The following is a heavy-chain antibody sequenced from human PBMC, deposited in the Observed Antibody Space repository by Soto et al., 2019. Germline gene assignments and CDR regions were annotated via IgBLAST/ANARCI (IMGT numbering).Heavy chain of an antibody. J-gene: IGHJ5*02. CDR2: IYYSGST. Sequence: SETLSLTCTVSGGSVSSGSYYWSWIRQPPGKGLEWIGYIYYSGSTNYNPSLKSRVTISVDTSKNQLSLKLSSVTAADTAVYYCARGRGYSYGPAGWFDPWGQGTLVTVPQ. V-gene: IGHV4-61*01. CDR3: ARGRGYSYGPAGWFDP. D-gene: IGHD5-18*01. CDR1: GGSVSSGSYY.